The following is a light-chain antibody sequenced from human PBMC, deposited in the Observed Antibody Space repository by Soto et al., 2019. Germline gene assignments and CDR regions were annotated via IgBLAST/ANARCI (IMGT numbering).Light chain of an antibody. Sequence: EILMTQSPATLSVSPGERATLSCRASQSVSSNLAWYQQKPGQAPRLLIYAASTRATGIPVRFSGSGSGTKFTLTISSLHSEDFAVYSCQQYNDWPWTFGQGTKV. V-gene: IGKV3-15*01. CDR2: AAS. CDR3: QQYNDWPWT. CDR1: QSVSSN. J-gene: IGKJ1*01.